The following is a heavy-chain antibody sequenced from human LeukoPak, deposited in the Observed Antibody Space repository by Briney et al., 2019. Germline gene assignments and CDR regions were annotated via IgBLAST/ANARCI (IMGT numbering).Heavy chain of an antibody. D-gene: IGHD6-19*01. CDR3: ARVSGWWALDY. Sequence: GGSLRLSCAVSGFTFSNSWMHWVRQAPGKGLVWVSRIAPDGSTTTYADSVKGRFTISRDNAKNALYLQLDSLRAEDTAVYYCARVSGWWALDYWGQGTLVTVSS. CDR2: IAPDGSTT. V-gene: IGHV3-74*01. CDR1: GFTFSNSW. J-gene: IGHJ4*02.